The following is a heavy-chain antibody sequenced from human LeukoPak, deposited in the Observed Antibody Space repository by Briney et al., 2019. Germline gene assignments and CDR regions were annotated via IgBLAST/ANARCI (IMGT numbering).Heavy chain of an antibody. D-gene: IGHD3-10*01. Sequence: GGSLRLSCAASGFTFRRYAFHWVRQAPGKGLEWVAAVSYDGVNKYYADSVKGRFTISRDDFNNNLQMSSLRIDDTAVYYCAGGVQGVSSWFDHWGQGTLVTVSS. V-gene: IGHV3-30*04. CDR2: VSYDGVNK. J-gene: IGHJ5*02. CDR3: AGGVQGVSSWFDH. CDR1: GFTFRRYA.